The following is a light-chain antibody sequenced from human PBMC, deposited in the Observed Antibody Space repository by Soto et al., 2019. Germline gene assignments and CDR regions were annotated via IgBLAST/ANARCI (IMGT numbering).Light chain of an antibody. V-gene: IGKV1-39*01. CDR1: QRISSY. CDR2: CAC. Sequence: DIQMTQSPSSLSASVGDRVTITCRASQRISSYLNWYKQKPGKAPNLLIYCACSLQSWIPSRFISSGSGTHFTLTISSLPPEDCATYYFQQSYSTPYTFGQAEKREIK. CDR3: QQSYSTPYT. J-gene: IGKJ2*01.